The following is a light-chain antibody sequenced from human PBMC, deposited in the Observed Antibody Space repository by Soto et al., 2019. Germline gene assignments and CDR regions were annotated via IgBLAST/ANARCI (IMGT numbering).Light chain of an antibody. CDR1: SSNIGAGYD. CDR2: KNN. Sequence: QSVLTQPPSVSGAPGQRVTISCTGSSSNIGAGYDVYWYQQLPGTAPKVLIYKNNQRPSGVPDRFSGSKSGTAASLAISGLRSEDEAVYHCAAWDDSLSGVVFGGGTKLTVL. J-gene: IGLJ2*01. CDR3: AAWDDSLSGVV. V-gene: IGLV1-47*01.